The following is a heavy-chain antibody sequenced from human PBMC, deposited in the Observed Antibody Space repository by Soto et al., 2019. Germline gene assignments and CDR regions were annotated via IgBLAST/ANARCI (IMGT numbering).Heavy chain of an antibody. V-gene: IGHV3-23*01. CDR3: APHVSCSGGSCQYDAFAI. Sequence: GGSLRLSCEASGFTFSSYGMTWILQAPGKGLEWVSAISGSGGSTYYADSVKGRFTISRDNSKNTLYLQMNSLGAEDTAAYYCAPHVSCSGGSCQYDAFAIRGQGTMVTVSS. CDR2: ISGSGGST. CDR1: GFTFSSYG. D-gene: IGHD2-15*01. J-gene: IGHJ3*02.